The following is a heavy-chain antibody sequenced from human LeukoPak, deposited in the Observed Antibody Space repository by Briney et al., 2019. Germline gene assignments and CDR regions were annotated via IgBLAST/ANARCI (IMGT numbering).Heavy chain of an antibody. Sequence: GGSLRLSCAASGFTFSSYSMNWVRQAPGKGLEWVSSISSSSSYIYYADSVKGRFTVSRDNAKNSLYLQMNSLRAEDTAVYYCARDPRAYSSSDHFDYWGREPWSPSPQ. D-gene: IGHD6-6*01. V-gene: IGHV3-21*01. CDR3: ARDPRAYSSSDHFDY. J-gene: IGHJ4*02. CDR1: GFTFSSYS. CDR2: ISSSSSYI.